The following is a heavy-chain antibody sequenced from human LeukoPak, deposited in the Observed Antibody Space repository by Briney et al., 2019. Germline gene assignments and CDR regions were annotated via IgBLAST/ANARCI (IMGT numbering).Heavy chain of an antibody. J-gene: IGHJ4*02. CDR2: INSDGSST. CDR3: ARGGGYSYGYIDY. Sequence: PGGTLRLSCAASGFTFSSYGMSWVRQAPGKGLVWVSRINSDGSSTSYADSVKGRFTISRDNSKNTLYLQMNSLRVEDTAVYYCARGGGYSYGYIDYWGQGTLVTVSS. CDR1: GFTFSSYG. V-gene: IGHV3-74*01. D-gene: IGHD5-18*01.